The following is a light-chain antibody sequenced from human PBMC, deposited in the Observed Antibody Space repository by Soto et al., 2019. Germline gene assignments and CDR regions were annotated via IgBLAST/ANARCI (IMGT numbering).Light chain of an antibody. CDR3: TSYAGGDSPYV. CDR2: EVS. Sequence: QSALTQPASVSGSPGQSITISCTGTSGDVGYYNLVSWYQQNPGKAPKLMIYEVSKRPSGVSNRFSGSKSGNTASLTISGLQAEDEADYYCTSYAGGDSPYVFGTGTKLTVL. J-gene: IGLJ1*01. CDR1: SGDVGYYNL. V-gene: IGLV2-23*02.